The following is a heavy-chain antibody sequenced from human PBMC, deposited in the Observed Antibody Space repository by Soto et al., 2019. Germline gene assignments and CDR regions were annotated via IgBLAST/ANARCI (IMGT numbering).Heavy chain of an antibody. J-gene: IGHJ6*02. CDR3: VRPLPSGRNYGLDV. CDR1: GLTVSNAY. D-gene: IGHD3-10*01. CDR2: IYDNGTT. V-gene: IGHV3-53*01. Sequence: LRLSCAASGLTVSNAYMAWVRQAPGMGLEWVSVIYDNGTTYYADSVKGRFTISRDTSTNTLSLQMDSLRAEDTAVYYCVRPLPSGRNYGLDVWGQGTTVTVSS.